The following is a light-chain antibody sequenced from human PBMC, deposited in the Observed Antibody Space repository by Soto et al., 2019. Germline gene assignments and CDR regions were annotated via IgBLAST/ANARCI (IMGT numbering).Light chain of an antibody. CDR2: DVY. CDR1: SSDVGGFNY. Sequence: QSVLTHPASVSGSPGQSITISCTGTSSDVGGFNYVSWYQQHPGKAPKLLIFDVYSRPSGISNRFSGSKSGNTASLTISGLQAEDEADYYCSSYTTSSSYVFGAGTKVTV. J-gene: IGLJ1*01. V-gene: IGLV2-14*01. CDR3: SSYTTSSSYV.